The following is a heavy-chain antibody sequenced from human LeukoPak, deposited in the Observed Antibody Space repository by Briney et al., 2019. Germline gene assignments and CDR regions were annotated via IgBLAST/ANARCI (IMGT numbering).Heavy chain of an antibody. V-gene: IGHV3-74*01. Sequence: GGSLRLSCAASGFTFSSYGMSWVRQAPGKGLVWVSRINGDGSSTSYADSVKGRFTISRDNAKNTLYLQMNSLRAEDTAVYYCARGDSSGYNYFDYWGQGTLVTVSS. CDR2: INGDGSST. CDR1: GFTFSSYG. D-gene: IGHD3-22*01. J-gene: IGHJ4*02. CDR3: ARGDSSGYNYFDY.